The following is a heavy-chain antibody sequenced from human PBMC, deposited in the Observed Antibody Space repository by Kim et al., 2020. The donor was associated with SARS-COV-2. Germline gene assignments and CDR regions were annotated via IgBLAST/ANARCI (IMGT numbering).Heavy chain of an antibody. V-gene: IGHV4-59*13. D-gene: IGHD6-19*01. CDR2: IYYSGST. J-gene: IGHJ5*02. Sequence: SETLSLTCTVSGGSISSYYWSWIRQPPGKGLEWIGYIYYSGSTNYNPSLKSRVTISVDTSKNQFSLKLSSVTAADTAVYYCARDMSDSLWAGTDGPWGQGTLVTVSS. CDR3: ARDMSDSLWAGTDGP. CDR1: GGSISSYY.